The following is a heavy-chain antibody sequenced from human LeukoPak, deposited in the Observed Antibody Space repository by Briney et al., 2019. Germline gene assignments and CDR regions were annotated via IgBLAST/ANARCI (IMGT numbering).Heavy chain of an antibody. CDR1: GFTFSSYA. Sequence: GGSLRLSCAASGFTFSSYAMSWVRQAPGKGLEWVSAISGSGGSTYYADSVKGRFTISRDNSKNTLYLQMNSLRAEDTAVYYCAKDRAEYYYDSSGAPYYYYGMDVWGQGTTVTVSS. CDR2: ISGSGGST. V-gene: IGHV3-23*01. J-gene: IGHJ6*02. CDR3: AKDRAEYYYDSSGAPYYYYGMDV. D-gene: IGHD3-22*01.